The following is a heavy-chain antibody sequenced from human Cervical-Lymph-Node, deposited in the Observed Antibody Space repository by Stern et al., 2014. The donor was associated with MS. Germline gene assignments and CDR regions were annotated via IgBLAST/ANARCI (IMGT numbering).Heavy chain of an antibody. CDR2: IDPNSGRA. J-gene: IGHJ5*02. V-gene: IGHV1-2*06. CDR1: GYTFTRYY. CDR3: ARGHSGFDP. Sequence: DQLVESGAEVKEPGASVKVSCKASGYTFTRYYLHWVRQAPGQGLEWMGRIDPNSGRANSAPAFPGRLTMTTDTSIGPVYMELSRLKSDDTAVYFCARGHSGFDPWGQGTLVTVTS.